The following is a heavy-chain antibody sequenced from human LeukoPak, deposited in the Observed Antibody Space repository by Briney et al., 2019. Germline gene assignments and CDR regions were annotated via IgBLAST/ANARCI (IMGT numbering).Heavy chain of an antibody. CDR1: GGSISTYY. J-gene: IGHJ5*02. Sequence: SETLSLTCTVSGGSISTYYWSWIRQPPGKGLEWVGYIYYSGSTNYNPSLKSRVTISVDTSKSQFSLKLSSVTAADTAVYYCARDYCSGGSCYSGRWFDPWGQGTLVTVSS. V-gene: IGHV4-59*01. CDR2: IYYSGST. CDR3: ARDYCSGGSCYSGRWFDP. D-gene: IGHD2-15*01.